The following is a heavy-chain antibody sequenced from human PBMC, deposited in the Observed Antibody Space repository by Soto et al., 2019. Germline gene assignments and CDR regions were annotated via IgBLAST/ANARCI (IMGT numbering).Heavy chain of an antibody. CDR3: TRGGAARPDY. J-gene: IGHJ4*02. CDR2: ISGLSATT. V-gene: IGHV3-48*04. D-gene: IGHD2-15*01. CDR1: GFRFTSFG. Sequence: DVVLVDSGGGFVRPGESLRLSCGASGFRFTSFGMNWVRQGPGKGLEWLSYISGLSATTYYADSVRGRFTVSRDNGMNLVFLQLNNLRGDDTAVYYCTRGGAARPDYWGQGSRVVVSS.